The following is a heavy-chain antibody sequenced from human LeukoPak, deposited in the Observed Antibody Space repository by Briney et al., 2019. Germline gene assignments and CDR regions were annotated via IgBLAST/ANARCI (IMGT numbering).Heavy chain of an antibody. D-gene: IGHD2-15*01. J-gene: IGHJ4*02. CDR1: NGPINTFQ. CDR2: IHYSGSA. Sequence: SETLSLTCTVSNGPINTFQWSWIRQPPGKGLEWIGNIHYSGSANYNPSLKSRVTISVDTSKNQFSLKLSSVTAADTAVYYCARGWRHDYWGQGTLVTVSS. CDR3: ARGWRHDY. V-gene: IGHV4-59*01.